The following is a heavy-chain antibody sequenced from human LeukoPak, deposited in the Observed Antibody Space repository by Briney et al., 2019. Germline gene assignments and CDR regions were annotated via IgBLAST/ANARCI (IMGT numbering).Heavy chain of an antibody. V-gene: IGHV3-30*02. Sequence: GGSLRLSCEASGFTFSSYGMHWVRQAPGKGLEWVAFIRYDGSNKYYADSVKGRFTISRDNSKNTLYLQMNSLRAEDTAVYYCAKEERYFDWLLPTFDYWGQGTLVTVSS. D-gene: IGHD3-9*01. CDR2: IRYDGSNK. CDR3: AKEERYFDWLLPTFDY. CDR1: GFTFSSYG. J-gene: IGHJ4*02.